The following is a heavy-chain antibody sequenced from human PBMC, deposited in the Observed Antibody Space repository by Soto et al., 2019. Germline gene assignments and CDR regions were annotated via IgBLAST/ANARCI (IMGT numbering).Heavy chain of an antibody. V-gene: IGHV5-51*01. CDR2: IYPGDSDT. CDR1: GYSFTSYW. CDR3: ASPYYDSSGYYFDAFDI. Sequence: GESLKISCKGSGYSFTSYWIGWVRQIPGKGLEWMGIIYPGDSDTRYSPSFQGQVTISADKSISTAYLQWSSLKASDTAMYYCASPYYDSSGYYFDAFDIWGQGTMVTVSS. D-gene: IGHD3-22*01. J-gene: IGHJ3*02.